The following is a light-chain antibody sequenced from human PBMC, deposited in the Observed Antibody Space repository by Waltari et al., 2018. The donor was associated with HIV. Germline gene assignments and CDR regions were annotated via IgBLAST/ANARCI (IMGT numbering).Light chain of an antibody. J-gene: IGLJ2*01. CDR2: EVT. CDR3: SSYAGSSSVV. Sequence: QSALTQPASLSGSPGQSIAISCTGSSSDVGSYNLFSWYQQHPGKAPTLMIFEVTKRPSGVSDRFSGSKSGNTASLTISGLQAEDEADYYCSSYAGSSSVVFGGGTKLTVL. CDR1: SSDVGSYNL. V-gene: IGLV2-23*02.